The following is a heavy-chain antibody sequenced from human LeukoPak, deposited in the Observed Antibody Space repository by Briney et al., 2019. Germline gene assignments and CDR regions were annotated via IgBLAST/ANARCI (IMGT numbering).Heavy chain of an antibody. CDR2: IIPIFGTA. CDR1: GGTFSSYA. CDR3: ARDFCSSTSCYGANYYYYGMDV. V-gene: IGHV1-69*05. D-gene: IGHD2-2*01. Sequence: ALVKVSCKASGGTFSSYAISWVRQAPGQGLEWMGGIIPIFGTANYAQKFQGRVTITTDESTSTAYMELSSLRSEDTAVYYCARDFCSSTSCYGANYYYYGMDVWGQGTTVTVSS. J-gene: IGHJ6*02.